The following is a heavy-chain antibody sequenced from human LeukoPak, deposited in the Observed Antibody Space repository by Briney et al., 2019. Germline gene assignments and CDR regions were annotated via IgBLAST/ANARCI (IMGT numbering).Heavy chain of an antibody. CDR1: GGSISSSSYY. J-gene: IGHJ3*02. CDR3: ARDYGGNFGGDAFDI. Sequence: TPSETLSLTCTVSGGSISSSSYYWGWIRQPPGKGLEWIGSICYSGSTYYNPSLKSRVTISVDTSKNQFSLKLSSVTAADTAVYYCARDYGGNFGGDAFDIWGQGTMVTVSS. V-gene: IGHV4-39*02. CDR2: ICYSGST. D-gene: IGHD4-23*01.